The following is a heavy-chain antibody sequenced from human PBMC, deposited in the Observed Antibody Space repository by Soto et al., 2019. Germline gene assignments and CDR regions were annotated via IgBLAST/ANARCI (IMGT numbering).Heavy chain of an antibody. D-gene: IGHD1-7*01. CDR3: AKDRNYPRDQFHY. CDR2: ISANGQGI. V-gene: IGHV3-23*01. CDR1: GFTFSTYA. J-gene: IGHJ4*02. Sequence: PGGSLRLSCAASGFTFSTYALSWVRQAPGKGLEWVSAISANGQGIYYADSGRGRFTISRDNSKNTIFLHMDSLRAEDTAVYYCAKDRNYPRDQFHYWGQGTLVTVSS.